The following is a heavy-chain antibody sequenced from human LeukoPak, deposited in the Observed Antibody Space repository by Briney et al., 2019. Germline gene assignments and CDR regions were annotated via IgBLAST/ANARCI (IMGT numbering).Heavy chain of an antibody. D-gene: IGHD4-23*01. V-gene: IGHV3-20*04. CDR2: INWNGGST. CDR3: TRDLMDYDYGDKGGNY. CDR1: GFTFDDYG. Sequence: GGSLRLSCAASGFTFDDYGMSWVRQAPGKGLEWVSGINWNGGSTGYADSVKGRFTISRDNAKNTLYLQMNSLRAEDTAVYYCTRDLMDYDYGDKGGNYWGQGTLVTVSS. J-gene: IGHJ4*02.